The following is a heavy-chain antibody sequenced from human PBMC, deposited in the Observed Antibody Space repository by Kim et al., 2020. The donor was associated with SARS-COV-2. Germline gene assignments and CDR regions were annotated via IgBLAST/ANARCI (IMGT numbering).Heavy chain of an antibody. CDR3: ARDGWVRERRTDY. J-gene: IGHJ4*02. D-gene: IGHD5-12*01. CDR1: GGSFGAYY. V-gene: IGHV4-34*01. Sequence: SETLSLTCAVYGGSFGAYYWGWVRQPPGKGLEWIGEINQSGSTDYNPSLKSRVTISVDTSKNQLSLKLSSVTAADTAVYYCARDGWVRERRTDYWGQGTLVIVSS. CDR2: INQSGST.